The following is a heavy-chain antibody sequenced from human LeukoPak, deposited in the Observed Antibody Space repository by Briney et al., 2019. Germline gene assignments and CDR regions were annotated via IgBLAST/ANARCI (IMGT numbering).Heavy chain of an antibody. V-gene: IGHV1-46*01. D-gene: IGHD6-6*01. CDR3: ARDGDHSSSSLSWFDP. J-gene: IGHJ5*02. CDR1: GYTFTSYY. CDR2: INPSAGTT. Sequence: GASVKVSCKASGYTFTSYYMPWVRQAPGQGLEWMGIINPSAGTTTYAQKFQGRVTMTSDMSTSTVYMELSSLRSEDTAVYYCARDGDHSSSSLSWFDPWGQGTLVTVSS.